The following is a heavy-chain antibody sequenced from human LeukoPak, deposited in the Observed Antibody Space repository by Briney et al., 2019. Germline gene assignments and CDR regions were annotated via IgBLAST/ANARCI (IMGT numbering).Heavy chain of an antibody. CDR2: ISAYNGNT. J-gene: IGHJ4*02. CDR3: ARRARSNLGDY. D-gene: IGHD1-26*01. CDR1: GYTFTSYG. V-gene: IGHV1-18*01. Sequence: ASVKVSCKASGYTFTSYGISWVRQAPGQGLEWMGWISAYNGNTNYAQKLQGRVTMTTDTSTSTAYTELRSLRSDDTAMYYCARRARSNLGDYWGQGTLVTVSS.